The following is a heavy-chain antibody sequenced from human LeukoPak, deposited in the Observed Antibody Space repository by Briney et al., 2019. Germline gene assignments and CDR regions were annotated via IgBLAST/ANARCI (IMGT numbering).Heavy chain of an antibody. CDR3: ARVRGVLRFLEWSPILGMDV. Sequence: GGSLRLSCAASGFTVSSNYMSWVRQAPGKGLEWVSVIYSGGSTYYADSVKGRFTISRDNSKNTLYLQMNSLRAEDTAVYYCARVRGVLRFLEWSPILGMDVCGQGTTVTVSS. D-gene: IGHD3-3*01. CDR1: GFTVSSNY. V-gene: IGHV3-53*01. CDR2: IYSGGST. J-gene: IGHJ6*02.